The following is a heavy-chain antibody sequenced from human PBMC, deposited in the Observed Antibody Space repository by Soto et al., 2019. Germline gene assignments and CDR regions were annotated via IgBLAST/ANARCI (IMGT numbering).Heavy chain of an antibody. V-gene: IGHV3-74*01. D-gene: IGHD3-22*01. CDR1: GFTFSSYW. CDR3: ARDQLYYNDISGRPLNAFDV. CDR2: IKSDGSST. Sequence: GGSLRLSCAASGFTFSSYWMHWVRQAPGKGLVWVSRIKSDGSSTSYADSVKGRFTISRDNAKNTLYLQMNSLRAEDTAVYYCARDQLYYNDISGRPLNAFDVWGQGTMVTVSS. J-gene: IGHJ3*01.